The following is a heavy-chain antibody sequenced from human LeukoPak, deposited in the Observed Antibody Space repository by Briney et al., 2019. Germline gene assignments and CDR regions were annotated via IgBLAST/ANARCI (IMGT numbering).Heavy chain of an antibody. CDR2: ISGSGGST. CDR1: GFTFNTHA. D-gene: IGHD3-3*01. V-gene: IGHV3-23*01. Sequence: GGSLRLSCAASGFTFNTHAMSWVRQAPGKGLEWVSDISGSGGSTYYADSVKARFTISRDNSKNALYLQMNSLRGEDTAVYYCAEDLRFLEWFDAFDIWGQGTMVTVSS. CDR3: AEDLRFLEWFDAFDI. J-gene: IGHJ3*02.